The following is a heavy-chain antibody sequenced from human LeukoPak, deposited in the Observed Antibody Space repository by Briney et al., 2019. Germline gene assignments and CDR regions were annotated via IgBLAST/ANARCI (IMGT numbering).Heavy chain of an antibody. Sequence: QPGGSLRLSCAASGFTFSSYSMNWVRQAPGKGLEWVSYISSSSSTIYYADSVKGRFTISRDNAKNSLYLQMNSLRAEDTAVYYCARDRIRDYDFWSGYYFYYYYYMDVWGKGTTVTVSS. J-gene: IGHJ6*03. CDR1: GFTFSSYS. D-gene: IGHD3-3*01. CDR2: ISSSSSTI. V-gene: IGHV3-48*01. CDR3: ARDRIRDYDFWSGYYFYYYYYMDV.